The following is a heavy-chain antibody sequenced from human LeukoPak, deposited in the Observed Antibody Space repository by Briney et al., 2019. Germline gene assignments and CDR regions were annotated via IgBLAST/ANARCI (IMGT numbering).Heavy chain of an antibody. J-gene: IGHJ6*02. D-gene: IGHD3-3*01. V-gene: IGHV3-21*01. CDR1: GFTFSSYS. CDR2: ISSSSTYI. Sequence: PGGSLRLSCAASGFTFSSYSMNWVRQAPGKGLEWVSSISSSSTYIYYADSVKGRFTISRDNAKNSLYLQMNSLRAEDTAVYYCASCYDFWSGYPYYGMDVWGQGTTVTVSS. CDR3: ASCYDFWSGYPYYGMDV.